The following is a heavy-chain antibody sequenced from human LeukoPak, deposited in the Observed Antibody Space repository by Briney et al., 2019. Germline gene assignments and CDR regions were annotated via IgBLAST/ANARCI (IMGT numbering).Heavy chain of an antibody. CDR2: IYYSGTT. CDR1: GGSISSTSYY. CDR3: AGGIAHNWFDP. Sequence: PSETLSLTCTVSGGSISSTSYYWGWIRQPPGKGLEWIGSIYYSGTTYYNPSLKSRVTISVDTSENQFSLKLSSVTAADTAVFYCAGGIAHNWFDPWGQGTLVPVSS. J-gene: IGHJ5*02. V-gene: IGHV4-39*01. D-gene: IGHD6-13*01.